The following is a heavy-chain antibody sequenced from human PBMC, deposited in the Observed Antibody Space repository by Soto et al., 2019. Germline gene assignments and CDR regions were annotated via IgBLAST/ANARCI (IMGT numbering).Heavy chain of an antibody. D-gene: IGHD6-19*01. CDR2: IGAYNGNT. CDR3: AREERGIAVAGSDFDY. V-gene: IGHV1-18*04. J-gene: IGHJ4*02. Sequence: ASVKVSCKASGNTFTSYGISWVRQAPGQGLEWMGWIGAYNGNTNYAQKLQGRVTMTTDTSTSTAYMELRSLRSDDTAVYYCAREERGIAVAGSDFDYWGQGTLVTVSS. CDR1: GNTFTSYG.